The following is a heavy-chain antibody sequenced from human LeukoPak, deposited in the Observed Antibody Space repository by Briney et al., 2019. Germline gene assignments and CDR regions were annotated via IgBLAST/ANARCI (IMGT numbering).Heavy chain of an antibody. Sequence: PSETLSLTCTVSGGSISSSSYYWGWIRQSPGKGLEWIGSIYYSGSTYYNPSLKSRVTISVDTSKNQFSLKLSSVTAADTAVYYCARQYLLRDTVVPRVFFDYWGQGTLVTVSS. CDR1: GGSISSSSYY. J-gene: IGHJ4*02. V-gene: IGHV4-39*01. CDR2: IYYSGST. CDR3: ARQYLLRDTVVPRVFFDY. D-gene: IGHD4-23*01.